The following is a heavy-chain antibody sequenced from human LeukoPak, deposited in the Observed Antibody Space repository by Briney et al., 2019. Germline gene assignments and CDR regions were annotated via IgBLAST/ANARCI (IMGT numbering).Heavy chain of an antibody. CDR2: IYYSGST. D-gene: IGHD1-14*01. V-gene: IGHV4-39*01. J-gene: IGHJ3*02. CDR1: GGSISSSSYY. CDR3: ARNHHDAFDI. Sequence: SETLSLTCTVSGGSISSSSYYWGWIRQPPGKGLEWIGSIYYSGSTHYNPSLKSRVTISVDTSKNQFSLKLSSVTAADTAVYYCARNHHDAFDIWGQGTMVTVSS.